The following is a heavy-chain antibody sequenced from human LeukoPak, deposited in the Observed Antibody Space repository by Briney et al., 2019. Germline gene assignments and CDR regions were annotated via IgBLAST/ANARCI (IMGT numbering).Heavy chain of an antibody. CDR1: GLTFNTFA. Sequence: PGGSLRLSCAASGLTFNTFAMSWVRQAPGEGLEWVSVIGGSSGTTYYADSVKGRFTISRDNSKNMLFLQMNSLRAEDTAVYYCARGKGTSWKYYFGSWGQGTRVIVSS. D-gene: IGHD1-1*01. J-gene: IGHJ4*02. V-gene: IGHV3-23*01. CDR2: IGGSSGTT. CDR3: ARGKGTSWKYYFGS.